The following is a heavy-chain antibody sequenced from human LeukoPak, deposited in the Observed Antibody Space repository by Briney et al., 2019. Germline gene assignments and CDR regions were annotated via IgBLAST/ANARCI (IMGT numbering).Heavy chain of an antibody. CDR1: GGTFSSYA. CDR2: IIPILGIA. CDR3: ARGEHSGYAYGMDV. Sequence: ASVKVSCKASGGTFSSYAISWVRQAPGQGLEWMGRIIPILGIANYAQKFQGRVTITADKSTSTAYMELSSLRSEDTAVYYCARGEHSGYAYGMDVWGQGTTVTVSS. D-gene: IGHD5-12*01. J-gene: IGHJ6*02. V-gene: IGHV1-69*04.